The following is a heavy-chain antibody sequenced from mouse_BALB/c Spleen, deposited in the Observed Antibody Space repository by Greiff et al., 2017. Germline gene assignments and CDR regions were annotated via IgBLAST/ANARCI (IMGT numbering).Heavy chain of an antibody. V-gene: IGHV5-12-2*01. CDR3: ARLTYGYDWYFDV. CDR2: ISNGGGST. J-gene: IGHJ1*01. CDR1: GFTFSSYT. Sequence: DVQLVESGGGLVQPGGSLKLSCAASGFTFSSYTMSWVRQTPEKRLEWVAYISNGGGSTYYPDTVKGRFTISRDNAKNTLYLQMSSLKSEDTAMYYCARLTYGYDWYFDVWGAGTTVTVSS. D-gene: IGHD2-2*01.